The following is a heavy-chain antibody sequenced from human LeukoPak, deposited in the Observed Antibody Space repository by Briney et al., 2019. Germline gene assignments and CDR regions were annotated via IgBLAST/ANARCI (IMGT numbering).Heavy chain of an antibody. CDR2: ISYHGSSQ. CDR1: GFSITNYA. V-gene: IGHV3-30-3*01. Sequence: RTGGSLRLSCAASGFSITNYAIHWVRQAPGRGLEWVAVISYHGSSQYYADSVKGRFTISRDTLKNTVFLQMFSLRPEDTGFYYCARAGPNDHRFDYWGQGTLVTVSS. J-gene: IGHJ4*02. D-gene: IGHD1-1*01. CDR3: ARAGPNDHRFDY.